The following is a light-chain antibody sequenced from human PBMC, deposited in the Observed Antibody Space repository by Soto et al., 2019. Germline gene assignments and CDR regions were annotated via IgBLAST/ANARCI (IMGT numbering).Light chain of an antibody. Sequence: EIVLTQSPDTLSLSPGERATLSCRASQSVSSSLAWYQQKPGQAARLLIYDASNRATGIPARFRGSGSGTDFTLTISSLEPEDFAVYYCQQRSNWPPEVTFGPGTKVDIK. J-gene: IGKJ3*01. V-gene: IGKV3-11*01. CDR2: DAS. CDR3: QQRSNWPPEVT. CDR1: QSVSSS.